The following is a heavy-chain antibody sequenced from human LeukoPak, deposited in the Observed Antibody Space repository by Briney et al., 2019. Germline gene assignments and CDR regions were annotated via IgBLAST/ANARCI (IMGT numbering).Heavy chain of an antibody. J-gene: IGHJ4*02. V-gene: IGHV1-2*02. D-gene: IGHD3-3*01. Sequence: RASVKVSCKASGYTFTGYYMHWVRQAPGQGLEWTGWINPNSGGTNYAQKFQGRDTMTRDTSISTAYMELSRLRSDDTAVYYCARAPRSGFWFLHPTDTPPPSDYWGQGTLVTVSS. CDR2: INPNSGGT. CDR1: GYTFTGYY. CDR3: ARAPRSGFWFLHPTDTPPPSDY.